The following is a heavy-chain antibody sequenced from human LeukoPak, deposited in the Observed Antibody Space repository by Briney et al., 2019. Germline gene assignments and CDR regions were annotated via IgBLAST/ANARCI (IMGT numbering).Heavy chain of an antibody. J-gene: IGHJ5*02. CDR1: GGSISSYY. CDR2: IYTSGST. D-gene: IGHD3-10*01. Sequence: PSETLSLTCTVSGGSISSYYWSWIRQPAGKGLEWIGRIYTSGSTNYNPSLKSRVTISVDTSKNQFSLKLSSVTAADTAVYYCARAKILWFGNNWFDPWGQGTLVTVSS. V-gene: IGHV4-4*07. CDR3: ARAKILWFGNNWFDP.